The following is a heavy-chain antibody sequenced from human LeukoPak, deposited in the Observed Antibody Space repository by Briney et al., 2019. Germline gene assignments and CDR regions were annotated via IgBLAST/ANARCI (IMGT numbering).Heavy chain of an antibody. Sequence: QSGGSLRLSCAASGFTFNSYWMSWVRQAPEKGPEWLANIRQDGSDKQYVDPVKGRFTISRDNAKNSLYLQMNSLSAEDTAVYYCARHSRGSPIDDWGQGTLVTVSS. CDR2: IRQDGSDK. CDR3: ARHSRGSPIDD. D-gene: IGHD2-15*01. J-gene: IGHJ4*02. CDR1: GFTFNSYW. V-gene: IGHV3-7*01.